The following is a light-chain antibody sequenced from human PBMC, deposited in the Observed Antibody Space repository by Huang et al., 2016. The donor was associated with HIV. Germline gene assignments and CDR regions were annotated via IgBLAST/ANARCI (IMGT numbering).Light chain of an antibody. J-gene: IGKJ2*01. V-gene: IGKV3-15*01. CDR3: QQYNNWPYT. CDR2: GAS. CDR1: QIIGSK. Sequence: DTVMTQTPATLSVSPGARATLSCRASQIIGSKLAWCQKKPGQAPRLLIHGASTRATGVQARFSGSGSGTEFTRTISSLQSEDFAVYYGQQYNNWPYTFGQGTKLEIK.